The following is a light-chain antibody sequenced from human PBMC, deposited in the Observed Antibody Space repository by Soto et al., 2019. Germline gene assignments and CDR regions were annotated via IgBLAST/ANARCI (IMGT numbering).Light chain of an antibody. CDR3: QQFATSPLT. CDR1: QSVSSTY. V-gene: IGKV3-20*01. J-gene: IGKJ4*01. CDR2: GAS. Sequence: EIVLTQSPGTLSLSPGERATLSCRASQSVSSTYLAWYRQQPGQAPRLLIYGASNRATGIPDRFSGSGSGTDFTLTISRLEPEDFAVYYCQQFATSPLTFGGGTKVDIK.